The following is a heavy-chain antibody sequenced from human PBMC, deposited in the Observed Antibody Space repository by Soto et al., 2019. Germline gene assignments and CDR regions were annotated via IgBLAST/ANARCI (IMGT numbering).Heavy chain of an antibody. CDR3: ASRYCSSTNCYAFDV. CDR2: ISSSGTYT. V-gene: IGHV3-21*01. Sequence: GGSLRLSCAASGFTFSDFSMNWVRRAPGKGLEWVSSISSSGTYTYYADSVKGRFTISRDNAKNSLYLQMNSLRAEDSAVYYCASRYCSSTNCYAFDVWGQGTMVTVSS. J-gene: IGHJ3*01. CDR1: GFTFSDFS. D-gene: IGHD2-2*01.